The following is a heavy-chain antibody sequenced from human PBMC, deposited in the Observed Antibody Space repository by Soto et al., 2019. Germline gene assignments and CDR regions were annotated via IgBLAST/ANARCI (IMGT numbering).Heavy chain of an antibody. CDR1: GFSFIGSD. Sequence: PWGSLRLSCAASGFSFIGSDIHFFRQASWKWLEWVVRIRSKAKSYATAYAASVKGRFTISRDDSKNTAYLQMNSLKTEDTAVYYCTRPETTFDYWGQGTLVTVSS. CDR2: IRSKAKSYAT. CDR3: TRPETTFDY. V-gene: IGHV3-73*01. J-gene: IGHJ4*02. D-gene: IGHD4-17*01.